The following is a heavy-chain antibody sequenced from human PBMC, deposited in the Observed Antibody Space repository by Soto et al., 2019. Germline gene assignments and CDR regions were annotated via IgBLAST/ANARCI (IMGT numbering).Heavy chain of an antibody. Sequence: QVQLVESGGGVVQPGRSLRLSCAASGFTFSSYAMHWVRQAPGKGLEWVAVISYDGSNKYYADSVKGRFTISRDNSKNTRYLQMNSLRAEDTAVYYCAIERVVVAAYYFDYWGQGTLVTVSS. J-gene: IGHJ4*02. V-gene: IGHV3-30-3*01. CDR1: GFTFSSYA. D-gene: IGHD2-15*01. CDR2: ISYDGSNK. CDR3: AIERVVVAAYYFDY.